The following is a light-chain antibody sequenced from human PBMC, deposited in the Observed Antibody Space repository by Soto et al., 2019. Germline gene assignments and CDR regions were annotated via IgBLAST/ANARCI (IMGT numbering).Light chain of an antibody. Sequence: EIVLTQSPGTLSLSPGERATLSCRASQSVASSYLAWYQQKPGQAPRLLIYSASNRATGIPDRFSGSGSGPDFMCTTSGLGPEELPGYCCQPGLTVGGGTKVEI. V-gene: IGKV3-20*01. CDR3: QPGLT. CDR2: SAS. CDR1: QSVASSY. J-gene: IGKJ4*02.